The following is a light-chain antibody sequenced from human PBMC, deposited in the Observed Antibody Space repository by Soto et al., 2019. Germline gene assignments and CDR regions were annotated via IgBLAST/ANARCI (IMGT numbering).Light chain of an antibody. CDR2: AAS. Sequence: DIQMTESPSSLSASVGDRVTITCRASQSISDSLNWYQHKPGKAPNLLIYAASSLQSGVPSRFSGRGSGTDFTLTISSLQPEDFATYYCQQSYSTPRTFGQGTKVDIK. CDR3: QQSYSTPRT. CDR1: QSISDS. V-gene: IGKV1-39*01. J-gene: IGKJ1*01.